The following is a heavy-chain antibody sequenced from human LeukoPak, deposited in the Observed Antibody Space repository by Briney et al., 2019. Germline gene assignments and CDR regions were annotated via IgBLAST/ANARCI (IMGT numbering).Heavy chain of an antibody. CDR3: ARDGYSSVGFDY. CDR2: IIPIFGTA. V-gene: IGHV1-69*13. J-gene: IGHJ4*02. D-gene: IGHD6-25*01. Sequence: ASVKVSCKASGHTFTSYDINWVRQAPGQGLEWMGGIIPIFGTANYAQKFQGRVTITADESTSTAYMELSSLRSEDTAVYYCARDGYSSVGFDYWGQGTLVTVSS. CDR1: GHTFTSYD.